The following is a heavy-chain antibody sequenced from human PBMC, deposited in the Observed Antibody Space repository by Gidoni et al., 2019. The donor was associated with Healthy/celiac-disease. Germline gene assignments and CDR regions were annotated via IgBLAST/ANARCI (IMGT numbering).Heavy chain of an antibody. Sequence: QVQLVQSEAEVKKPGASVKVSCKASGYTFTSYAMHWVRQAPGQRLEWMGWINAGNGNTKYSQKFQGRVTITRDTSASTAYMELSSLRSEDTAVYYCARVRYYYDSSGYYGYWGQGTLVTVSS. J-gene: IGHJ4*02. CDR2: INAGNGNT. CDR1: GYTFTSYA. D-gene: IGHD3-22*01. V-gene: IGHV1-3*01. CDR3: ARVRYYYDSSGYYGY.